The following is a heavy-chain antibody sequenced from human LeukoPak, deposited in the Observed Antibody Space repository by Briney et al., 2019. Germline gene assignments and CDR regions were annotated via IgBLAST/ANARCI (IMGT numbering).Heavy chain of an antibody. V-gene: IGHV1-2*02. CDR3: ARDLGRATGLDY. CDR1: GYTFTGYY. CDR2: INPNNGDT. J-gene: IGHJ4*02. D-gene: IGHD3-10*01. Sequence: ASVKVSCKVSGYTFTGYYMYWVRQAPGQGLEWMGWINPNNGDTNYAQKFQGRVTMTRDTSISTAYMELSRLRSDDTAVYYCARDLGRATGLDYWGQGTLVTVSS.